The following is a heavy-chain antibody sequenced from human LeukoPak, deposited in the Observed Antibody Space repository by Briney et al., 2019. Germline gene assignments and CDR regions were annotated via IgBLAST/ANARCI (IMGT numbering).Heavy chain of an antibody. CDR3: AKVYRRPGAFDI. D-gene: IGHD5/OR15-5a*01. Sequence: PGGSLRLSCAASGFTFDDYAMHWVRQAPGKGLEWVSGISWNSGSIGYADSVKGRFTISRDNAKNSLYLQMNSLRAEDTALYYCAKVYRRPGAFDIWGQGTMVTVSS. V-gene: IGHV3-9*01. CDR1: GFTFDDYA. CDR2: ISWNSGSI. J-gene: IGHJ3*02.